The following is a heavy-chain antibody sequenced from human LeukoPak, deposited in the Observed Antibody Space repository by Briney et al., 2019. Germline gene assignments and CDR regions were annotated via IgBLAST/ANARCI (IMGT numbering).Heavy chain of an antibody. V-gene: IGHV4-59*12. CDR1: GGSISSYY. D-gene: IGHD2-2*01. CDR2: IYYNGAT. Sequence: SETLSLTCTVSGGSISSYYWSWIRQPPGKGLEWIGYIYYNGATYYNPSLRSRVTISLDTSKNQFTLTVTSVTVADTALYFCASRIVVSPTAIETWFDSWGQGTLVTVSS. CDR3: ASRIVVSPTAIETWFDS. J-gene: IGHJ5*01.